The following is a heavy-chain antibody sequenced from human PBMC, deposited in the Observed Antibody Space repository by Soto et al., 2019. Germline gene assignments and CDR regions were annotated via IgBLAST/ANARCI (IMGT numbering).Heavy chain of an antibody. Sequence: QVQLVQSGAGVKNPGTSVKVSCKTSGYTFTSAGISWVRQAPGQGLEWMGWISAYNGNTKYAQKVQGRVTMTTDTSTSTAYMELRSLTSDDTAVYYCARDLDGSGSYYTDYWGQGTLVTVAA. CDR3: ARDLDGSGSYYTDY. D-gene: IGHD3-10*01. V-gene: IGHV1-18*01. CDR1: GYTFTSAG. J-gene: IGHJ4*02. CDR2: ISAYNGNT.